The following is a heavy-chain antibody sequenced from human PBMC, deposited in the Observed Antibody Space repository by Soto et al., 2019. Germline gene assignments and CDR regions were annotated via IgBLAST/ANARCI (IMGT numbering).Heavy chain of an antibody. CDR2: IYHSGST. V-gene: IGHV4-30-2*01. D-gene: IGHD2-21*02. CDR3: ARDLWGYCGTDCYPLDV. J-gene: IGHJ6*02. CDR1: GGPISSGGYS. Sequence: PSETLSLTCAVSGGPISSGGYSWSWIRQPPGKGLEWIGYIYHSGSTYYNPSLKSRVTISVDTSKNQFSLKLNAVTAADTAVYYCARDLWGYCGTDCYPLDVWGQGTTVTVSS.